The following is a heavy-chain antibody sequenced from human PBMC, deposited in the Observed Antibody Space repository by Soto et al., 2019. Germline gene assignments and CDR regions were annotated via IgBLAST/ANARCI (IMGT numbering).Heavy chain of an antibody. D-gene: IGHD4-17*01. CDR1: GFTVSSNY. V-gene: IGHV3-53*01. CDR3: ASPRPYGDDRLFDY. J-gene: IGHJ4*02. CDR2: IYSGGST. Sequence: EVQLVESGGGLIQPGGSLRLSCAASGFTVSSNYMSWVRQAPGKGLEWVSVIYSGGSTYYADSVKGRFTISRDNSKNTLYLQMNSLRAEDTAVYYCASPRPYGDDRLFDYWGQGTLVTVSS.